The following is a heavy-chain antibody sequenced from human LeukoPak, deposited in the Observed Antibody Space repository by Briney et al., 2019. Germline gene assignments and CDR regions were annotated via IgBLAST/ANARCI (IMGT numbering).Heavy chain of an antibody. CDR3: ARAMRMSGDAFDI. V-gene: IGHV3-48*04. J-gene: IGHJ3*02. CDR2: ISSSSSTI. Sequence: GGSLRLSCAASGFTFSSYGMTWVRQAPGKGLEWVSYISSSSSTIYYADSVKGRFTISRDNAKNSLYLQMNSLRAEDTAVYYCARAMRMSGDAFDIWGQGTMVTVSS. D-gene: IGHD3-10*01. CDR1: GFTFSSYG.